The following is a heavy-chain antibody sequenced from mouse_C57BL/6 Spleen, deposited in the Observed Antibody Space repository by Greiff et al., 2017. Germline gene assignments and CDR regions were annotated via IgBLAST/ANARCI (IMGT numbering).Heavy chain of an antibody. Sequence: QVQLQQPGAELVKPGASVKMSCKASGYTFTSYWITWVKQRPGQGLEWIGDIYPGSGSTNYNEKFKSKATLTVDTSYSTAYMQLSSLTSEDSAVYYCARSSYYYGSSLDYWGQGTTLTVSS. CDR2: IYPGSGST. J-gene: IGHJ2*01. V-gene: IGHV1-55*01. CDR3: ARSSYYYGSSLDY. CDR1: GYTFTSYW. D-gene: IGHD1-1*01.